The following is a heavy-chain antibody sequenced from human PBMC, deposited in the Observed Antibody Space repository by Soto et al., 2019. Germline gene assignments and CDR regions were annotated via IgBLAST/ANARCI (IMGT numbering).Heavy chain of an antibody. D-gene: IGHD1-7*01. CDR2: IVVGSGNT. Sequence: ASVKVSCKASGFTFTSSAVQWVRQARGQRLEWIGWIVVGSGNTNYAQKFQERVTITRDMSTSTAYMELSSLRSEDTAVYYCAADSTGTTFHYYGMDVWGQGTTVTVSS. CDR3: AADSTGTTFHYYGMDV. CDR1: GFTFTSSA. J-gene: IGHJ6*02. V-gene: IGHV1-58*01.